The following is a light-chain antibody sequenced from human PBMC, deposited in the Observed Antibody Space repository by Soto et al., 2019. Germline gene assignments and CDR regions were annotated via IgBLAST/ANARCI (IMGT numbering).Light chain of an antibody. CDR3: QQYGNSPKT. J-gene: IGKJ5*01. V-gene: IGKV3-20*01. CDR2: DAS. Sequence: EIVLTQSPGTLSLSPGERGTLSCRASQNVSSSSLGWYQQKPGQAPRLLIYDASSRATGIPDRFSGSGSGTDFTLTISRLEPEDFAVYSCQQYGNSPKTFGQGTRLEIK. CDR1: QNVSSSS.